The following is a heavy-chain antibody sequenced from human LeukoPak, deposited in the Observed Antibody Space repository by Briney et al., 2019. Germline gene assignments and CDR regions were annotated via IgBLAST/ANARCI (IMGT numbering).Heavy chain of an antibody. Sequence: ASVKVSCKASGYTFTSYGISWVRQAPGQGLEWMGWISAYNGNTNYAQKLQGRVTMTTDTSTSTAYMELRSLRSDDTAVYYCARDHYDFWSGYTAQAFDIWGQGTMVTVSS. CDR1: GYTFTSYG. CDR3: ARDHYDFWSGYTAQAFDI. J-gene: IGHJ3*02. D-gene: IGHD3-3*01. CDR2: ISAYNGNT. V-gene: IGHV1-18*01.